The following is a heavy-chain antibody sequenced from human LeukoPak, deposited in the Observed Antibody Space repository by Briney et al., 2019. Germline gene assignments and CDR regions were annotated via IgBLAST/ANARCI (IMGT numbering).Heavy chain of an antibody. CDR3: AKDDGDIVVVPAATFDY. D-gene: IGHD2-2*01. Sequence: PGGSLRLSCAASGFTFSSYAMSWVRQAPGKGLEWVSAISGSGGSTYYADSVKGRFTISRDNSKNTLYLQMNSLRAEDTAVYYCAKDDGDIVVVPAATFDYWGQGTLVTVSS. J-gene: IGHJ4*02. V-gene: IGHV3-23*01. CDR2: ISGSGGST. CDR1: GFTFSSYA.